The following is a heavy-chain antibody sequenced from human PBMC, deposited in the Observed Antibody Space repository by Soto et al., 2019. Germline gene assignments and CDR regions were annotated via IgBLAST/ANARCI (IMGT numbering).Heavy chain of an antibody. CDR1: GYTFTSYY. Sequence: QVQLVQSGAEVKKPGASAKVSCKASGYTFTSYYMHWVRQAPGQGLEWMGIINPSGGSTSYAQKFQGRVTMTRDTSTSTVYMELSSLRSEDTAVYYCARSIAITIFGVVTPGYWGQGTLVTVSS. V-gene: IGHV1-46*01. J-gene: IGHJ4*02. CDR3: ARSIAITIFGVVTPGY. CDR2: INPSGGST. D-gene: IGHD3-3*01.